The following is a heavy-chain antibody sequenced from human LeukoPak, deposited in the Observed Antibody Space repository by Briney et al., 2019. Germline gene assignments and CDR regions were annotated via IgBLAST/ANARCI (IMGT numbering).Heavy chain of an antibody. CDR1: GFTFSSYW. CDR3: ATSTYYYYYMDV. Sequence: PGGSLRLSCAASGFTFSSYWMSWVRQAPGKGLEWVANIKQDGSEKYYVDSVKGRFTISRDNAKNSLYLQMNSLRAEDTAVYYCATSTYYYYYMDVWGKGTTVTVFS. J-gene: IGHJ6*03. V-gene: IGHV3-7*01. D-gene: IGHD4-11*01. CDR2: IKQDGSEK.